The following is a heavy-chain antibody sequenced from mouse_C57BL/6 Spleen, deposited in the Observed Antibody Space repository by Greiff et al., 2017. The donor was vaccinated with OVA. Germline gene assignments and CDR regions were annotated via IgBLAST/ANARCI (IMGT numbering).Heavy chain of an antibody. CDR2: IDPETGGT. CDR3: TRAYGSSYRNYFDY. V-gene: IGHV1-15*01. J-gene: IGHJ2*01. Sequence: QVQLKESGAELVRPGASVTLSCKASGYTFTDYEMHWVKQTPVHGLEWIGAIDPETGGTAYNQKFKGKAILTADKSSSTAYMELRSLTSEDSAVYYCTRAYGSSYRNYFDYWGQGTTLTVSS. D-gene: IGHD1-1*01. CDR1: GYTFTDYE.